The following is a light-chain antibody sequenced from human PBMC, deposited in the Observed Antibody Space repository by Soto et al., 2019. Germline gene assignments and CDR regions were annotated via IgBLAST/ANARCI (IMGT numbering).Light chain of an antibody. V-gene: IGLV1-44*01. CDR1: SSNIGGNT. J-gene: IGLJ1*01. Sequence: QSVLTQPPSASGTPGQSVTISCSGSSSNIGGNTVNWYQQLPGTAPRLLIYNDRQRPSGVPDRFSASKSGTSASLAISGLQSEDEGDYYCATWDASLSLLYVFGTGTKVTVL. CDR2: NDR. CDR3: ATWDASLSLLYV.